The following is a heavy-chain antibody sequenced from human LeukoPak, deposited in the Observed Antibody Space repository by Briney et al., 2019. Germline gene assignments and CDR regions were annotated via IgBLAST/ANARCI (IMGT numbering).Heavy chain of an antibody. CDR1: GFTFSSYG. CDR3: ARAPLHYCSGGSCYQYYFDY. J-gene: IGHJ4*02. Sequence: GGSLRLSCAASGFTFSSYGMHWVRQAPVKGLEWVAVKWYDGSNKYYADSVKGRFTISRDNSKNTLYLQMNSLRAEDTAVYYCARAPLHYCSGGSCYQYYFDYWGQGTLVTVSS. V-gene: IGHV3-33*01. CDR2: KWYDGSNK. D-gene: IGHD2-15*01.